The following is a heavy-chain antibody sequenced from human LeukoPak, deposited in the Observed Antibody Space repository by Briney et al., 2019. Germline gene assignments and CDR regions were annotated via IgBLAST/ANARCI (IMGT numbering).Heavy chain of an antibody. D-gene: IGHD3-10*01. CDR3: ARGRVHFDY. J-gene: IGHJ4*02. CDR1: GGSFSGYY. V-gene: IGHV4-34*01. Sequence: SETLSLTCAVYGGSFSGYYWSWIRQPPGKGLEWIGEINHSGSTNYNPSLKSRVTISVDTSKNQFSLKLSSVTAADTAAYYCARGRVHFDYWGQGTLVTVSS. CDR2: INHSGST.